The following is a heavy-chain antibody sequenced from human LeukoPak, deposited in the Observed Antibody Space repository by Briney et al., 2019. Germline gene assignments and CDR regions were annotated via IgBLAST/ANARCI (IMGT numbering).Heavy chain of an antibody. V-gene: IGHV1-8*01. CDR1: GYTFTSYD. CDR2: MNPNSGNT. J-gene: IGHJ6*02. D-gene: IGHD6-13*01. Sequence: ASVKVSCKAPGYTFTSYDINWVRQATGQGLEWMGWMNPNSGNTGYAQKFQGRVTMTRNTSISTAYMELSSLRSEDTAVYYCASRYSSSEKLYYYYGMDVWGQGTTVTVSS. CDR3: ASRYSSSEKLYYYYGMDV.